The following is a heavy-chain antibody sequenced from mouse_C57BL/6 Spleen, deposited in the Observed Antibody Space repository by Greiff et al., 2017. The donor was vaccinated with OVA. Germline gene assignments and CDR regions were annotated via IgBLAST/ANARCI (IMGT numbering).Heavy chain of an antibody. J-gene: IGHJ2*01. CDR1: GFTFSSYA. D-gene: IGHD1-1*01. V-gene: IGHV5-4*03. CDR2: ISDGGSYT. CDR3: ARLTTVAFDY. Sequence: EVNLVESGGGLVKPGGSLKLSCAASGFTFSSYAMSWVRQTPEKRLEWVATISDGGSYTYYPDNVKGRFTISRDNAKNNLYLQMSHLKSEDTAMYYCARLTTVAFDYWGQGTTLTVSS.